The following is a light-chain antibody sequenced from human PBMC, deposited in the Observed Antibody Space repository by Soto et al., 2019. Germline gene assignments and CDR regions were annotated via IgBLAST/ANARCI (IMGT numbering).Light chain of an antibody. CDR2: YDN. V-gene: IGLV1-44*01. CDR3: AAWDDSRNGRV. CDR1: NSNIGSNT. J-gene: IGLJ1*01. Sequence: QSVLTQPPSASGTPGQRVTISCSGSNSNIGSNTVNWYQQLPGTAPKLLIYYDNLRPSGVPDRISGSKSGTSASLAISGLQSDEEADYYWAAWDDSRNGRVFGTGTKLTVL.